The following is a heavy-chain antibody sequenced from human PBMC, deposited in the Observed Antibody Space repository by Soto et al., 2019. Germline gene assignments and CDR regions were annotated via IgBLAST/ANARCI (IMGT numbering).Heavy chain of an antibody. CDR3: ARTGTGEDIVVVVAATPYDAFDI. CDR1: GYTFTSYG. D-gene: IGHD2-15*01. V-gene: IGHV1-18*01. CDR2: ISAYNGNT. Sequence: ASVKVSCKASGYTFTSYGISWVRQAPGQGLEWMGWISAYNGNTNYAQKLQGRVTMTTDTSTSTAYMELRSLRSDDTAVYYCARTGTGEDIVVVVAATPYDAFDIWGQGTMVTVSS. J-gene: IGHJ3*02.